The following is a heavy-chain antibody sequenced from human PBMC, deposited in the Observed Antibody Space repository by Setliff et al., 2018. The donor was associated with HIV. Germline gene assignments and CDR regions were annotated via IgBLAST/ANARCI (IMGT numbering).Heavy chain of an antibody. Sequence: SETLSLTCTVSGDSIPSSSYYWGWIRQHPGKGLEWIGYIHYTGSTYYNPSLKSRVTISVDTSKNQFSLKLSSVTAADTAVYYCAPYNTRSGYYSMGWFDPWGQGTQVTVSS. D-gene: IGHD3-3*01. CDR2: IHYTGST. V-gene: IGHV4-31*03. CDR3: APYNTRSGYYSMGWFDP. CDR1: GDSIPSSSYY. J-gene: IGHJ5*02.